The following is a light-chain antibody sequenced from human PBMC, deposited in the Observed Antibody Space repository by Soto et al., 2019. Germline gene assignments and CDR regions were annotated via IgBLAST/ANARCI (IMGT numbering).Light chain of an antibody. V-gene: IGLV2-8*01. Sequence: QSVLTQPPSASGSPGQSVTISCSGTSSDVGGFNYVSWYQQHPGRAPKVLIYEVNKRPSGVPDRFSGSKSGSTASLAITGLQAEDEADYYCQSYDSSLSGYVFGIGTKVTVL. CDR1: SSDVGGFNY. CDR2: EVN. CDR3: QSYDSSLSGYV. J-gene: IGLJ1*01.